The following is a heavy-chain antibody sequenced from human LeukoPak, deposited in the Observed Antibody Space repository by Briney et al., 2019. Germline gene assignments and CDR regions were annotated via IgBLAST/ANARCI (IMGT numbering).Heavy chain of an antibody. CDR2: IYCSVST. Sequence: PSETLSLTCTVSGGSISSYYWSWIRQPPGKGLEWIGYIYCSVSTNYNPSLKNRVTISVDTSKNQFSLKLTSVTAADTAVYYCASLYYGSGSFDYWGQGTLVTVSS. D-gene: IGHD3-10*01. V-gene: IGHV4-59*01. CDR3: ASLYYGSGSFDY. CDR1: GGSISSYY. J-gene: IGHJ4*02.